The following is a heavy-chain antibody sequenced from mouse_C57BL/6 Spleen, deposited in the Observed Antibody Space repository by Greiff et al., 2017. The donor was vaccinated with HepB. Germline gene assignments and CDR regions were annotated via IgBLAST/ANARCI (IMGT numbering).Heavy chain of an antibody. CDR3: ARWGLRRTGDFDY. J-gene: IGHJ2*01. D-gene: IGHD2-2*01. V-gene: IGHV1-85*01. CDR1: GYTFTSYD. Sequence: VKLVESGPELVKPGASVKLTCKASGYTFTSYDINWVKQRPGQGLEWIGWIYPRDGSTKYNEKFKGKATLTVDTSSSTAYMELHSLTSEDSAVYVCARWGLRRTGDFDYWGQGTTLTVSS. CDR2: IYPRDGST.